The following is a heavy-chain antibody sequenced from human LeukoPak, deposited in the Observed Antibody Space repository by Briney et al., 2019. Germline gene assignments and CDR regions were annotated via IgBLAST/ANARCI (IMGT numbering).Heavy chain of an antibody. V-gene: IGHV3-30*02. CDR2: VRYDGTNK. CDR3: ASQSRGALDY. D-gene: IGHD3-10*01. CDR1: GFTFSSYG. Sequence: PGGSLRLSCAASGFTFSSYGMHWVRQAPGKGLEWVTFVRYDGTNKYYADSVKGRFTISRDNSKNTLYLQMSSLRVEDTAVYYCASQSRGALDYWGQGTLVTVSS. J-gene: IGHJ4*02.